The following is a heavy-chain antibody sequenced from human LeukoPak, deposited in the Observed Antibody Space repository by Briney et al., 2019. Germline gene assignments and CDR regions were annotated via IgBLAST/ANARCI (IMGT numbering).Heavy chain of an antibody. CDR3: ARALNALSGSRQGGFDP. CDR2: IYYSGST. D-gene: IGHD3-10*01. CDR1: GGSISSYY. J-gene: IGHJ5*02. V-gene: IGHV4-59*01. Sequence: TSETLSLTCAVSGGSISSYYWSWIRQPPGKGLEWIGYIYYSGSTNYNPSLRSRVTISVDTSKNQFSLKLSSVTAADTAVYYCARALNALSGSRQGGFDPWGQGTLVTVSS.